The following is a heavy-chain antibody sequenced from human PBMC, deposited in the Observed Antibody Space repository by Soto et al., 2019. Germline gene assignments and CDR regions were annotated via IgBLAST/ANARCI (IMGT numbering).Heavy chain of an antibody. CDR2: IRSKAYGGTT. Sequence: PGGSLRLSCTASGFTFGDYAMSWFRQAPGKGLEGVGFIRSKAYGGTTEYAASVKGRFTISRDYSKCIAYLQMNSLKTEDTAVYYCSRDDDIVVVPAAMLGSRPYYYYGMDVWGQGT. J-gene: IGHJ6*02. D-gene: IGHD2-2*01. V-gene: IGHV3-49*03. CDR3: SRDDDIVVVPAAMLGSRPYYYYGMDV. CDR1: GFTFGDYA.